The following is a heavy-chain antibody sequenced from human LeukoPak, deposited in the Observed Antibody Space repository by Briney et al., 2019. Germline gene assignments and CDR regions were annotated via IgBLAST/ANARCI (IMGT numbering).Heavy chain of an antibody. Sequence: SETLSLTCTVSGGSISSYYWGWIRQPPGKGLEWIGYIYYSGSTNYNPSLKSRVTISVDTSKNQFSLKLSSVTAADTAVYYCARGTVPYYYYYYGMDVWGQGTTVTVSS. CDR3: ARGTVPYYYYYYGMDV. CDR2: IYYSGST. J-gene: IGHJ6*02. V-gene: IGHV4-59*01. CDR1: GGSISSYY. D-gene: IGHD4-17*01.